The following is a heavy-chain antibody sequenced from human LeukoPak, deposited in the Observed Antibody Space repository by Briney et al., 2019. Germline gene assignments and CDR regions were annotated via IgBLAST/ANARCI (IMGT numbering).Heavy chain of an antibody. Sequence: GSLRLSCTASGSTFGDYAMSWFRQAPGKGLEWVGFIRSKAYGGTTEYAASVKCRFTISRDDSKSIAYLQMNSLKTEDTAVYYCTRGYDDGSGYYKPLYYYYYMDVWGKGTTVTVSS. J-gene: IGHJ6*03. V-gene: IGHV3-49*03. CDR2: IRSKAYGGTT. CDR3: TRGYDDGSGYYKPLYYYYYMDV. D-gene: IGHD3-22*01. CDR1: GSTFGDYA.